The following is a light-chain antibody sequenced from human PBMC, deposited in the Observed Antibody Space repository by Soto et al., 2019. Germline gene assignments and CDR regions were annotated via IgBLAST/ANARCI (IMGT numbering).Light chain of an antibody. J-gene: IGKJ1*01. V-gene: IGKV1-5*01. CDR1: QSITNW. Sequence: DIQMTQSPSTLSASVGDRFTITFRASQSITNWLAWYQQKPGKAPKLLIYGASTLESGVPSRFSGSGSGTEFTLTISSLQSDDFATYYCQQYSSYWTFGQGTKVDI. CDR2: GAS. CDR3: QQYSSYWT.